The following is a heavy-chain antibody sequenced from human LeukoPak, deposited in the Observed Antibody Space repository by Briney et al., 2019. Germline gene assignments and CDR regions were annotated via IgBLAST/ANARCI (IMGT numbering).Heavy chain of an antibody. D-gene: IGHD5-24*01. J-gene: IGHJ4*02. Sequence: SETLSLTCAVSGGSISSSNWWSWVRQPPGKGLEWIGEIYHSGSTYYNPSLKSRVTISVDTSKNQFSLKLSSVTAADTAVYYCAREEKGDGYNSDYWGQGTLVTVSS. CDR2: IYHSGST. CDR3: AREEKGDGYNSDY. CDR1: GGSISSSNW. V-gene: IGHV4-4*02.